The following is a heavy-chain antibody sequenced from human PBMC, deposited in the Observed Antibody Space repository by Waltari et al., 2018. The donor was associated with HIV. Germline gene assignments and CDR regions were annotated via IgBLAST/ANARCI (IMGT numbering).Heavy chain of an antibody. CDR1: GFTFSAYY. Sequence: QVQLVESGGNLVNPGGSLRLSCAASGFTFSAYYLSWIRQAPGKELEWISYISTTGSAIYYADSVKGRFTISRDNSKNSLYLQMNNLRAEDTAVYFCASRGVWCSAISCYGLWGHGTLVTVSS. V-gene: IGHV3-11*01. CDR3: ASRGVWCSAISCYGL. J-gene: IGHJ4*01. CDR2: ISTTGSAI. D-gene: IGHD2-15*01.